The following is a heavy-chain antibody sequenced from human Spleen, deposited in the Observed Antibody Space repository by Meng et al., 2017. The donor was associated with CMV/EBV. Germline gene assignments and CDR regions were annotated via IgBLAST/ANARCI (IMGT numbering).Heavy chain of an antibody. Sequence: GESLKISCAASGFTVSSNYMSWVRQAPGKGLECVSVIYSGGSTYYADSVKGRFTISRDNAKNSLYLQMNSLRAEDTAVYYCARDGVVPRGMDVWGQGTTVTVSS. J-gene: IGHJ6*02. CDR2: IYSGGST. V-gene: IGHV3-53*01. CDR3: ARDGVVPRGMDV. D-gene: IGHD2-8*01. CDR1: GFTVSSNY.